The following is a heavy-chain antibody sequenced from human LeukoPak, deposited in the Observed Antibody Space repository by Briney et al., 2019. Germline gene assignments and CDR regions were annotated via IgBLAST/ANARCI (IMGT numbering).Heavy chain of an antibody. D-gene: IGHD4-23*01. CDR1: GGSISSYY. Sequence: SETLSLTCTVSGGSISSYYWSWIRQPPGKGLEWIGYIYYSGSTNYNPSLKSRVTISVDTSKNQFSLKLSSVTAADTAVYYCARGTTMTTVVTPYFDYWGQGTLVTVSS. V-gene: IGHV4-59*01. CDR2: IYYSGST. CDR3: ARGTTMTTVVTPYFDY. J-gene: IGHJ4*02.